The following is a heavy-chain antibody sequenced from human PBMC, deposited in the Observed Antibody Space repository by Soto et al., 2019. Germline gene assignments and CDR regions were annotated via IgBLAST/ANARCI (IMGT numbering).Heavy chain of an antibody. CDR2: INPNSGGT. V-gene: IGHV1-2*04. D-gene: IGHD1-1*01. J-gene: IGHJ6*02. CDR1: GYTFTGYY. CDR3: ARDDRKRYYYGMDV. Sequence: ASVNVSCKSSGYTFTGYYMRWVRQAPGQGLEWMGWINPNSGGTNYAQKFQGWVTMTRDTSISTAYMELSRLRSDDTAVYYCARDDRKRYYYGMDVWGQGTTVTVSS.